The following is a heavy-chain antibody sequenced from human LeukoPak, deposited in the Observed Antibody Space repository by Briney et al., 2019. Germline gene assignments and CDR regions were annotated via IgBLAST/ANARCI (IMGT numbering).Heavy chain of an antibody. V-gene: IGHV5-51*01. J-gene: IGHJ4*02. CDR2: IYPGDSDI. D-gene: IGHD3-10*01. Sequence: GGSLRLSCAASGFTFSSFWIGWVCQMPGKGLEWMGSIYPGDSDIRYSPSFQGQVTISADKSISTAHLQWSGLKASDTAMYYCARQRFYYGSGSQAEYWGQGTLVTVSS. CDR1: GFTFSSFW. CDR3: ARQRFYYGSGSQAEY.